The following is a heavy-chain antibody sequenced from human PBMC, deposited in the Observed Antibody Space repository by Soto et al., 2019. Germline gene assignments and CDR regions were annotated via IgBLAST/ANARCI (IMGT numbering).Heavy chain of an antibody. Sequence: ASVKGSCKASEYTFTSYDINLVRQATGQGLEWMGWMNPNSGNTGYAQKFQGRVTMTRNTSISTAYMELSSLRSEDTAVYYCASVYGSGSYYTGSYSDYWGQGTLVTVSS. J-gene: IGHJ4*02. CDR3: ASVYGSGSYYTGSYSDY. CDR1: EYTFTSYD. V-gene: IGHV1-8*01. D-gene: IGHD3-10*01. CDR2: MNPNSGNT.